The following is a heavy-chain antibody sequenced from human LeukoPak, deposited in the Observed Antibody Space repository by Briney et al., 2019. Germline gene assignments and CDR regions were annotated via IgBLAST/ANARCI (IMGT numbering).Heavy chain of an antibody. D-gene: IGHD6-13*01. CDR1: GYSFTSHD. J-gene: IGHJ4*02. V-gene: IGHV1-8*01. CDR3: ASALKRGSAGTLIDH. CDR2: MNPNSANT. Sequence: GASVKVSCKASGYSFTSHDINWVRQATGQGLEWMGWMNPNSANTGYAQKFQDRVTMTRNTSISTAYLELSSLGSEDTAMYYCASALKRGSAGTLIDHWGQGTLVTVSS.